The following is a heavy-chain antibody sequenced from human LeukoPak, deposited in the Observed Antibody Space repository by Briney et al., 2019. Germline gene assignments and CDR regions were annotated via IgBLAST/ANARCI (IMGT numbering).Heavy chain of an antibody. Sequence: GGSLRLSCAASGFTFSDYWMHCVRQAPGKGLVWVSRISSDGSSTSYADSVKGRFTVSRDNAKNTLFLQMNSLRAEDTAVYYCAKDRAQQLVLDFWGQGTLVTVSS. CDR2: ISSDGSST. D-gene: IGHD6-13*01. CDR3: AKDRAQQLVLDF. V-gene: IGHV3-74*01. J-gene: IGHJ4*02. CDR1: GFTFSDYW.